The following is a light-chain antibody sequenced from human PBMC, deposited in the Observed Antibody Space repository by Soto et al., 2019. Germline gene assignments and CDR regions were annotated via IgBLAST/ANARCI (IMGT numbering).Light chain of an antibody. V-gene: IGKV1-39*01. Sequence: DIQMTQSPSSLSASVGDRVAITCRASQSINNYLNGYQQKPGKAPKLLIYAASSLQGGVPSRFSGSGSGTDFTLTISSLQPDDFPTYYWQQSYRTLPWTFGQGTKVEIK. J-gene: IGKJ1*01. CDR1: QSINNY. CDR3: QQSYRTLPWT. CDR2: AAS.